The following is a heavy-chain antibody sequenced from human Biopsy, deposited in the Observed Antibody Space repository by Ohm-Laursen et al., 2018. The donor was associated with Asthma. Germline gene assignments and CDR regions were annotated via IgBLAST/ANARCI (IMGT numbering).Heavy chain of an antibody. Sequence: SDTLSLTWTVYGGYLTGHYWSWIRQPPGKGLEWIGLSSYSGFREYNPSLKSRVTISVDTSKNQLSLNLTSVIAADTAVYYCARDQGDSKFDYWGQGILVTVSS. CDR2: SSYSGFR. CDR3: ARDQGDSKFDY. V-gene: IGHV4-59*11. CDR1: GGYLTGHY. J-gene: IGHJ4*02. D-gene: IGHD3-16*01.